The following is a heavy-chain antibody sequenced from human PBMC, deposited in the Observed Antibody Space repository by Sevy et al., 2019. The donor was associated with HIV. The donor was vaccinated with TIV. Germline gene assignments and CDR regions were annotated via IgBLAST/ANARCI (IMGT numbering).Heavy chain of an antibody. V-gene: IGHV1-2*06. J-gene: IGHJ3*02. CDR3: ARPTYSSNSGWALDI. CDR1: GYTFTGYY. Sequence: ASVKVSCKASGYTFTGYYMHWVRQAPGQGLEWMGRINPSSGGTIYAQGFQGRFTMTRDTSISTAYMQLSRLRSDDTAVYYCARPTYSSNSGWALDIWGQGTKVTVSS. D-gene: IGHD6-13*01. CDR2: INPSSGGT.